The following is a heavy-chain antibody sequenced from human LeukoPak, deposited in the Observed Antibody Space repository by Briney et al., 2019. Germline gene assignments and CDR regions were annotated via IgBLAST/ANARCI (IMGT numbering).Heavy chain of an antibody. Sequence: GGSLRLSCAASGFSVSSNYMSWVRQAPGRGLEWVSVIYSGDTTYYADSVKGRFTISRDTSKNTLYLQMNSLRPEDTAVYYCARDLYLSRWGQGTLVTISS. D-gene: IGHD2/OR15-2a*01. J-gene: IGHJ4*02. CDR3: ARDLYLSR. V-gene: IGHV3-53*01. CDR1: GFSVSSNY. CDR2: IYSGDTT.